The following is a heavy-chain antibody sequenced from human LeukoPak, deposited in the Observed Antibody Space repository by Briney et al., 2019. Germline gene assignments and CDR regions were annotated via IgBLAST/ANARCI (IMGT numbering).Heavy chain of an antibody. CDR1: GYIFTRYY. CDR2: INSSGGST. J-gene: IGHJ6*02. CDR3: ARDDKGSSPYYYYGMDV. V-gene: IGHV1-46*01. Sequence: ASVKVSCKASGYIFTRYYIHWVRQAPGQGLEWMGIINSSGGSTSYAQRLQGRVTMTRDTSTSTVYMELSSLRSEDTAVYYCARDDKGSSPYYYYGMDVWGQGTTVTVSS. D-gene: IGHD3-10*01.